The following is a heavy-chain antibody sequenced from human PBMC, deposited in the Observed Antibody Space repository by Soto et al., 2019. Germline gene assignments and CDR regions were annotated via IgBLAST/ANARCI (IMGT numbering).Heavy chain of an antibody. CDR2: MNPNSGNT. CDR1: GYTFTSYD. V-gene: IGHV1-8*01. Sequence: QVQLVQSGAEVKKPGASVKVSCKASGYTFTSYDINWVRQATGQGLEWMGWMNPNSGNTGYAQKFQGRVTMTRNTSISTAYMGLSSLRSADTAVYYCARGRDNWNPGCFDPWGQGTLVTVSS. J-gene: IGHJ5*02. CDR3: ARGRDNWNPGCFDP. D-gene: IGHD1-20*01.